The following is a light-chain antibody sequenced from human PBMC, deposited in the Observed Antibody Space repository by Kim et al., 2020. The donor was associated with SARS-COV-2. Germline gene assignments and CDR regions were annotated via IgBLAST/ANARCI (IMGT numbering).Light chain of an antibody. J-gene: IGLJ2*01. CDR1: NIRNYY. V-gene: IGLV3-19*01. CDR2: GRN. CDR3: NSRDNSAKVI. Sequence: SSELTQDPAVSVALGQTVRITCQGDNIRNYYATWYQHKPGQATVLAIYGRNSRPSGIPDRFSGSTSGNTASLTITGAQAEDEADYYCNSRDNSAKVIFGGGTQLTVL.